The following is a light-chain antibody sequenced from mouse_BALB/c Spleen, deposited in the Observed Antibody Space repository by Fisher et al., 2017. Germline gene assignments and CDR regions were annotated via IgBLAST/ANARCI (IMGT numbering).Light chain of an antibody. CDR3: QQRSSYPYT. Sequence: IVITQTPAIMSASPGEKVTMTCSASSSVSYMHWYQQKSGTSPKRWIYDTSKLASGVPARFSGSGSGTSFSFTINSMEAEDVATYYCQQRSSYPYTFGGGTKLEIK. CDR2: DTS. V-gene: IGKV4-59*01. J-gene: IGKJ2*01. CDR1: SSVSY.